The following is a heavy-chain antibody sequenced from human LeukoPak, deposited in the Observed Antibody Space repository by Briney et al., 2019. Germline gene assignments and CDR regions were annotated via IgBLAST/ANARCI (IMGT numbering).Heavy chain of an antibody. CDR1: GYTFTGYY. Sequence: ASVKVSCKASGYTFTGYYMHWVRQAPGQGLEWMGWISPNSGGTNYAQKFQGRVTMTRDTSISTAYMELSRLRSDDTAVYYCARKYDYVWGSYRYTVFDYWGQGTLVTVSS. D-gene: IGHD3-16*02. CDR2: ISPNSGGT. J-gene: IGHJ4*02. CDR3: ARKYDYVWGSYRYTVFDY. V-gene: IGHV1-2*02.